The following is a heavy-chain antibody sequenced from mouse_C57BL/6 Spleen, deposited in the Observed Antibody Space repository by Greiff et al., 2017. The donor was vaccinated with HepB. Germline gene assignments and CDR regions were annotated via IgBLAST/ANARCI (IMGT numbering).Heavy chain of an antibody. J-gene: IGHJ4*01. CDR1: GYTFTDYE. D-gene: IGHD1-1*01. CDR2: IDPETGGT. CDR3: TRSDGSSYDYAMDY. V-gene: IGHV1-15*01. Sequence: QVQLKESGAELVRPGASVTLSCKASGYTFTDYEMHWVKQTPVHGLEWIGAIDPETGGTAYNQKFKGKAILTADKSSSTAYMELRSLTSEDSAVYYCTRSDGSSYDYAMDYWGQGTSVTVSS.